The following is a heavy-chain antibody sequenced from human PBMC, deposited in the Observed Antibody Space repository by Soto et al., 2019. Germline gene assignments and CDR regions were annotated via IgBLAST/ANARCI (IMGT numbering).Heavy chain of an antibody. V-gene: IGHV1-69*12. D-gene: IGHD2-2*01. Sequence: QVQLVQSGAEVKNPGSSVKVSCKASGDAFMTYAVSWVRQAPGQGLEWMGGIIPIFGTANYAQKFQGRVTITAYESTSTTDMELSSLKSEDTAVYYCARDPCISTTCYHDYWGQGTLVTVSS. J-gene: IGHJ4*02. CDR2: IIPIFGTA. CDR3: ARDPCISTTCYHDY. CDR1: GDAFMTYA.